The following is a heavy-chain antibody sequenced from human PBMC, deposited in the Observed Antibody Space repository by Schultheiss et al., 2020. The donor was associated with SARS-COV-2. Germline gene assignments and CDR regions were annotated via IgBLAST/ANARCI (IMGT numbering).Heavy chain of an antibody. CDR2: IYYSGST. J-gene: IGHJ4*02. D-gene: IGHD1-26*01. CDR3: ARWVGTGSYYGFDY. Sequence: SETLSLTCTVSGGSVSSGSYYWSWIRQPPGKGLEWIGYIYYSGSTNYNPSLKSRVTISVDTSKNQFSLKLSSVTAADTAVYYCARWVGTGSYYGFDYWGQGTLVTVSS. V-gene: IGHV4-61*01. CDR1: GGSVSSGSYY.